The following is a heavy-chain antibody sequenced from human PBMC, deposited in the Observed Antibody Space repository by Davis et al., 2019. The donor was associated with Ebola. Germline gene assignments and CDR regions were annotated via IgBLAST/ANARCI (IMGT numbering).Heavy chain of an antibody. Sequence: ASVKVSCKASGYTFTNHDISWVRQAPGQGLEWMGWISGHNGNRNYAQKFQDRPTISTDTPTTTTYMELRSLRSDDTAVYYCARDVRGSGYNYFFDFWGQGTLVTVSS. CDR2: ISGHNGNR. V-gene: IGHV1-18*01. D-gene: IGHD5-24*01. CDR3: ARDVRGSGYNYFFDF. J-gene: IGHJ4*02. CDR1: GYTFTNHD.